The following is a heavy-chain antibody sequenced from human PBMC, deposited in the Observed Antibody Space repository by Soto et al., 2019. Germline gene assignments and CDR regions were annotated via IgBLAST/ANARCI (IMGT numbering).Heavy chain of an antibody. CDR2: INPNSGDT. CDR3: ARVRTYYDSSGSLDY. CDR1: RFTLTCEF. J-gene: IGHJ4*02. V-gene: IGHV1-2*02. D-gene: IGHD3-22*01. Sequence: ASVKGSSKVPRFTLTCEFMHWARQAPGQGLEWMGWINPNSGDTKYAQKFQGRVTMTRDMSISTAYMELRRLTSDDTAVYYCARVRTYYDSSGSLDYWGQGTLVTVSA.